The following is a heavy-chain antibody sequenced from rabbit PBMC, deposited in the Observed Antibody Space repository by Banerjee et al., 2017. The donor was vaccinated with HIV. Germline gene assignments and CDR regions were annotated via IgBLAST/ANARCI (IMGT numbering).Heavy chain of an antibody. D-gene: IGHD4-1*01. J-gene: IGHJ4*01. V-gene: IGHV1S40*01. CDR1: GFTLSSYW. CDR2: IYAGSSGTT. CDR3: ARDLSSSGWSDFVL. Sequence: QSLEESGGDLVKPGASLTLTCTASGFTLSSYWICWVRQAPGKGLEWIACIYAGSSGTTYYATWAKGRFTISKTSSTTVTLQMTSLTAADTATYFCARDLSSSGWSDFVLWGPGTLVTDS.